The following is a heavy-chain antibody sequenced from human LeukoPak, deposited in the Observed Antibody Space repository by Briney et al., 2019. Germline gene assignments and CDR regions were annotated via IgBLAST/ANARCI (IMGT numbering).Heavy chain of an antibody. J-gene: IGHJ4*02. CDR1: GGSFSGYY. CDR2: INHSGST. D-gene: IGHD5-18*01. Sequence: PETLSLTCAVYGGSFSGYYWSWIRQPPGKGLEWIGEINHSGSTNYNPSLKSRVTISVDTSKNQFSLKLSSVTAADTAVYYCASIPYPSDTAMVKRFDYWGQGTLVTVSS. V-gene: IGHV4-34*01. CDR3: ASIPYPSDTAMVKRFDY.